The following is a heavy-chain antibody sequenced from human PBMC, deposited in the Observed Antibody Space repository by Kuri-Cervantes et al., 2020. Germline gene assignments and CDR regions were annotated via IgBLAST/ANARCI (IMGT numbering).Heavy chain of an antibody. V-gene: IGHV2-70*12. D-gene: IGHD3-10*01. CDR2: IDWDNGE. CDR1: GFSLTSSGMC. CDR3: AQRGSASLLWFGEPYYFDY. J-gene: IGHJ4*02. Sequence: SGPTLVKPTQTLTVTCTFSGFSLTSSGMCVSWVRQPPGKALEWLARIDWDNGEYYTTSLKTRLTITKDTSKNQVVLIMTNMDPVDTATYYCAQRGSASLLWFGEPYYFDYWGQGTLVTVSS.